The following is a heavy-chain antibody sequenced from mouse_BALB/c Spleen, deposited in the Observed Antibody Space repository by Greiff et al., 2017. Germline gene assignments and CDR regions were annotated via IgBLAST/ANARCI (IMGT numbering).Heavy chain of an antibody. CDR3: ARDLKLLGAMDY. V-gene: IGHV2-9*02. CDR2: IWAGGST. J-gene: IGHJ4*01. Sequence: VKVVESGPGLVAPSQSLSITCTVSGFSLTSYGVHWVRQPPGKGLEWLGVIWAGGSTNYNSALMSRLSISKDNSKSQVFLKMNSLQTDDTAMYYCARDLKLLGAMDYWGQGTSVTVSS. CDR1: GFSLTSYG.